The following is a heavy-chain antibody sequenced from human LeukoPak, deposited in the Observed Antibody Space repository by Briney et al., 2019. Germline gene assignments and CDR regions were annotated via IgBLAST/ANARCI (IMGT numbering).Heavy chain of an antibody. Sequence: SVTVSCKASGFTFTSSAMQWVRQARGQRLEWIGWIVVGSGNTNYEQKFQERVTITRDMSTSTAYMELSSLRSEDTVVYYCAAENYYDTIYWGQGTLVTVSS. CDR2: IVVGSGNT. CDR3: AAENYYDTIY. CDR1: GFTFTSSA. J-gene: IGHJ4*02. V-gene: IGHV1-58*02. D-gene: IGHD3-22*01.